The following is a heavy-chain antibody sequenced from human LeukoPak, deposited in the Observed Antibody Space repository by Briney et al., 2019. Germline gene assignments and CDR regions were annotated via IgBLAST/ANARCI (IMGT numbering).Heavy chain of an antibody. D-gene: IGHD6-19*01. Sequence: ASVKVSCKASGYTFTSYDINWVRQATGQGLEWMGWMNPNSGSTGYAQKFQGRVTMTRNTSISTAYMELSSLRSEDTAVYYCARVGSGVPGTDFDFWGQGTLVTVSS. CDR2: MNPNSGST. CDR1: GYTFTSYD. J-gene: IGHJ4*02. V-gene: IGHV1-8*01. CDR3: ARVGSGVPGTDFDF.